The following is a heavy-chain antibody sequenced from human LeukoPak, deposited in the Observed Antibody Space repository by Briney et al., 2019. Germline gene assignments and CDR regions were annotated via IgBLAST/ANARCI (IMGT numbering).Heavy chain of an antibody. V-gene: IGHV6-1*01. D-gene: IGHD1-1*01. CDR3: ARGKWNHYGMDV. CDR2: TYYGPKWYN. Sequence: SQTLSLTCAISGGSVSSNSAAWNWIRQSPSRGLERLGRTYYGPKWYNDYGVSVKSRITINADTSKNQFSLQLNPVTPEDTAVYYCARGKWNHYGMDVWGQGTTVTVSS. J-gene: IGHJ6*02. CDR1: GGSVSSNSAA.